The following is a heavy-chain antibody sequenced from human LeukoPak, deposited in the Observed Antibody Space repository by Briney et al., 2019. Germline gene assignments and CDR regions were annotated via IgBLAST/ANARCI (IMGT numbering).Heavy chain of an antibody. J-gene: IGHJ4*02. V-gene: IGHV3-30*04. CDR1: GFTFSSYA. CDR3: AREITKGGGINY. D-gene: IGHD1-20*01. CDR2: ISYDGSNK. Sequence: GRSLRLSCAASGFTFSSYAMHWVRQAPGKGLEWVAVISYDGSNKYYADSVKGRFTISRDNSKNTLYLQMNSLRAEDTAVYYCAREITKGGGINYWGQGTLVTVSS.